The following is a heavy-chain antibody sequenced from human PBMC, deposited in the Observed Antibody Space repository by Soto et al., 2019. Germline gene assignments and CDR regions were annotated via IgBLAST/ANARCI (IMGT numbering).Heavy chain of an antibody. CDR2: IYPGDSDT. J-gene: IGHJ6*02. Sequence: VESLKISCKGSGYSFTSYWIGWVRQMPGKGLEWMGIIYPGDSDTRYSPSFQGQVTISADKSISTAYLQWSSLKASDTAMYYCARSHCGGGCSPSYYYYSMDVWGQGTTVTVSS. CDR1: GYSFTSYW. D-gene: IGHD2-21*02. V-gene: IGHV5-51*01. CDR3: ARSHCGGGCSPSYYYYSMDV.